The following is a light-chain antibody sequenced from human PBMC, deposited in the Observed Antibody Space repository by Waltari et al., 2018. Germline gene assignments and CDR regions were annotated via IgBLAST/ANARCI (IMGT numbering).Light chain of an antibody. V-gene: IGLV1-44*01. J-gene: IGLJ2*01. CDR2: SKH. CDR1: RSNTGTNT. Sequence: QSVLTQPPSPSGTPGQGVTISCSGSRSNTGTNTVTWYQPPPGTAPKVIMYSKHQRPSGVPDRFSGSKSGTSASRAVSGLQSEDEGDYYCATWDDSLNGVVFGGGTKLTVL. CDR3: ATWDDSLNGVV.